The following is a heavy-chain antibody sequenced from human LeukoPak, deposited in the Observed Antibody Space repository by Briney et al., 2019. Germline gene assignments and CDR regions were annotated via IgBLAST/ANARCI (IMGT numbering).Heavy chain of an antibody. CDR1: GYTFTGYF. CDR3: ARVSEYYYFDY. V-gene: IGHV1-2*02. CDR2: INPNSGGT. D-gene: IGHD2/OR15-2a*01. J-gene: IGHJ4*02. Sequence: GASVEVSCKASGYTFTGYFMHWVRQAPGQGPEWMGWINPNSGGTNYAQKFQGRVIMTRDTSISTAYMELSRLRSDDTAVYYCARVSEYYYFDYWGQGTLVIVSS.